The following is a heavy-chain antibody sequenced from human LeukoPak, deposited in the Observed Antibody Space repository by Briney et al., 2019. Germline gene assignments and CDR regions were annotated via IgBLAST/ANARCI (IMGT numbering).Heavy chain of an antibody. Sequence: GSLRLSCTASGFTFGDYAMSWVRQAPGKGLEWIGEINHSGSTNYNPSLKSRVTISVDTSKNQFSLKLSSVTAADTAVYYCASVPKAAAGYKYYYYYYYMDVWGKGTTVTISS. CDR1: GFTFGDYA. CDR2: INHSGST. CDR3: ASVPKAAAGYKYYYYYYYMDV. J-gene: IGHJ6*03. V-gene: IGHV4-34*01. D-gene: IGHD6-13*01.